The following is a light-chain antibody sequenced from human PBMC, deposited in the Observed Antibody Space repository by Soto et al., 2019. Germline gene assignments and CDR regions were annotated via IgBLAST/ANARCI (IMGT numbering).Light chain of an antibody. V-gene: IGKV1-39*01. CDR1: ETITRY. CDR2: GTS. CDR3: QQSYSTPLT. J-gene: IGKJ4*01. Sequence: DIQMTQSPSSLSASVGETVIISCRASETITRYLNWYQSKPGKAPRLLISGTSSLQSGVPSRFSGSYSGTDFTLTISSLQPEDFATYYCQQSYSTPLTFGGGTKVDIK.